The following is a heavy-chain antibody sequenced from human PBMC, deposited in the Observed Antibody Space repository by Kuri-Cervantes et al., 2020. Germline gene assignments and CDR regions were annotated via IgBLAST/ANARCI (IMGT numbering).Heavy chain of an antibody. Sequence: ASVKVSCKASGYTFTSYGISWVRQAPGQGLEWMGWISAYNGSTNYAQKLQGRVTMTTDTSTSTAYMELRSLRSDDTAVYYCARVRDSSSRNINWFDPWGQGTLVTVSS. CDR2: ISAYNGST. CDR1: GYTFTSYG. CDR3: ARVRDSSSRNINWFDP. J-gene: IGHJ5*02. V-gene: IGHV1-18*01. D-gene: IGHD6-13*01.